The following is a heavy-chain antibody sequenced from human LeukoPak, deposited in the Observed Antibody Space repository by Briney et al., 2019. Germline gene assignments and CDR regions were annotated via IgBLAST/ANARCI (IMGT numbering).Heavy chain of an antibody. CDR2: IHPDGGDT. J-gene: IGHJ4*02. CDR1: GFTFSTYW. Sequence: PGGSLRLSCAASGFTFSTYWMSWVRQAPGKGLEWVANIHPDGGDTYYVDSVKGRFTISRDNARNSLYLQMHTLRVEDTAVYYCARDAGFSNEDYWGQGTLVTVSS. CDR3: ARDAGFSNEDY. V-gene: IGHV3-7*01. D-gene: IGHD3-10*01.